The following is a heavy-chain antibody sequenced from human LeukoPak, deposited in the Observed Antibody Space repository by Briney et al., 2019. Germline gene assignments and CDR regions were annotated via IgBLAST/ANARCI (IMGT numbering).Heavy chain of an antibody. CDR1: GFTFSSYA. CDR3: AKVKPPTQRWLQPYYFDY. D-gene: IGHD5-24*01. Sequence: GGSLRLSCAASGFTFSSYAMSWVRQAPGKGLEWVSAISGSGGSTYYADSVKGRFTISRDNSKNTLYLQMNSLRAEDTAVYYCAKVKPPTQRWLQPYYFDYWGQGTLITVSS. CDR2: ISGSGGST. J-gene: IGHJ4*02. V-gene: IGHV3-23*01.